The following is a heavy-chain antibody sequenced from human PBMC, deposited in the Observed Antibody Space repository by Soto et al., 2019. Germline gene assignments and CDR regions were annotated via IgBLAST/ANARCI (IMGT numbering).Heavy chain of an antibody. CDR3: AMFRGDGYYNF. CDR2: ISISGTTI. CDR1: GFTLSDYY. Sequence: QVQLVESGGGLVKPGGSLRLSCEASGFTLSDYYMTWIRQAPGKGLEWVSDISISGTTIHYADSVRGRFTISRDNAKNSLWLQMNPLRAEDTAVYYCAMFRGDGYYNFWGQGTLVTVSS. V-gene: IGHV3-11*01. D-gene: IGHD3-9*01. J-gene: IGHJ4*02.